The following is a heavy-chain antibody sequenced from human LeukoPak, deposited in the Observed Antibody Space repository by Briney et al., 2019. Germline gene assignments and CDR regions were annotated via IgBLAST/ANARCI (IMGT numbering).Heavy chain of an antibody. V-gene: IGHV4-34*01. CDR2: INHSGST. CDR3: ASADDYGDYSDY. Sequence: PSETLSLTCAAYGGSFSGYYWSWIRQPPGKGLEWIGEINHSGSTNYNPSLKSRVTISVDTSKNQFSLKLSSVTAADTAVYYCASADDYGDYSDYWGQGTLVTVSS. CDR1: GGSFSGYY. J-gene: IGHJ4*02. D-gene: IGHD4-17*01.